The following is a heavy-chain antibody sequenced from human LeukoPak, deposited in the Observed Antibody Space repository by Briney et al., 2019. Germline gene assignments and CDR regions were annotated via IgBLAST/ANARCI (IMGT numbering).Heavy chain of an antibody. D-gene: IGHD6-13*01. CDR2: IYSGGST. Sequence: GGSLRLSCAASGFTVSSNYMSWVRQAPGKGLEWASVIYSGGSTYYADSVKGRFTISRDNSKNTLYLQMNSLRAEDTAVYYCAREMAAGHYHDALDIWGQGTMVTVSS. V-gene: IGHV3-66*01. CDR1: GFTVSSNY. J-gene: IGHJ3*02. CDR3: AREMAAGHYHDALDI.